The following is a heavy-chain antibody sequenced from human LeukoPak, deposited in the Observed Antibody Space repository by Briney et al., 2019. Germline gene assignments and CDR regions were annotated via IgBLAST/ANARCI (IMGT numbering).Heavy chain of an antibody. CDR3: ARAWYSVKYYFDY. J-gene: IGHJ4*02. CDR1: GFTFSSYS. Sequence: PGGSLRLSCAASGFTFSSYSMNWVRQAPGKGLEWIGEINHSGSTNYNPSLKSRVTISVDTSKNQFSLKLSSVTAADTAVYYCARAWYSVKYYFDYWGQGTLVTVSS. V-gene: IGHV4-34*01. CDR2: INHSGST. D-gene: IGHD6-13*01.